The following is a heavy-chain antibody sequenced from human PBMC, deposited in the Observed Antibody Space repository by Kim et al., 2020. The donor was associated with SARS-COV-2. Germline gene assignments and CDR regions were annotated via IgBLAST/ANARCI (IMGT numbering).Heavy chain of an antibody. CDR1: GYSFTSYW. D-gene: IGHD2-8*01. J-gene: IGHJ2*01. Sequence: GESLKISCKGSGYSFTSYWIGWVRQMPGKGLEWMGIIYPGDSDTRYSPSFQGQVTISADKSISTAYLQWSSLKASDTAMYYCARQIKGVVYQYCYFDLWGRGTLVTVSS. V-gene: IGHV5-51*01. CDR3: ARQIKGVVYQYCYFDL. CDR2: IYPGDSDT.